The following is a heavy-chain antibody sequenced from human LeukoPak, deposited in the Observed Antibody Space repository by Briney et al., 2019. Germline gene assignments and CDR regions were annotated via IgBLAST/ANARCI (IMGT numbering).Heavy chain of an antibody. CDR2: IIPLIGIA. Sequence: SVKVSCKASGGTFSNYAINWVRQAPGQGLEWVGRIIPLIGIANYAQKFQGRVTITADKSTSTAYMDLSSLRSEDTAVYYCARVLGGLATLVEGVLDYWGQGTLVTVPS. CDR1: GGTFSNYA. V-gene: IGHV1-69*04. J-gene: IGHJ4*02. D-gene: IGHD5-24*01. CDR3: ARVLGGLATLVEGVLDY.